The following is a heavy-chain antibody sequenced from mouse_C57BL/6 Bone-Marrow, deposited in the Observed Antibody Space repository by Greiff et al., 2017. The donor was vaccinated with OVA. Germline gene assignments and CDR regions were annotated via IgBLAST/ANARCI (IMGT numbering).Heavy chain of an antibody. CDR1: GYTFTDYY. CDR3: ATSWGVGGYYFDY. D-gene: IGHD4-1*01. V-gene: IGHV1-77*01. CDR2: IGPGSGST. J-gene: IGHJ2*01. Sequence: VQLQQSGAELVKPGASVKISCKASGYTFTDYYINWVKQRPGQGLEWIGKIGPGSGSTYYNEKFKGKATLTADNSSSTAYMQLSSLTSEDSAVYFGATSWGVGGYYFDYWGQGTTLTVSS.